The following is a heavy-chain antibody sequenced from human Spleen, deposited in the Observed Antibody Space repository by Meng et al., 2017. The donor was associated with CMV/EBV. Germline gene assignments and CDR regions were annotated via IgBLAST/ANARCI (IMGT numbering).Heavy chain of an antibody. Sequence: VLFKEWCRGLVQASVSLSLACTCSGGSLSIYYWSWIRRPAGKGLEWIGRIYTSGSTNYNPPLKSRVTMSVDTSKNQFSLKLSSVTAADTAVYYCARDRTTVTTRYFDLWGRGTLVTVSS. CDR2: IYTSGST. CDR1: GGSLSIYY. CDR3: ARDRTTVTTRYFDL. V-gene: IGHV4-4*07. D-gene: IGHD4-17*01. J-gene: IGHJ2*01.